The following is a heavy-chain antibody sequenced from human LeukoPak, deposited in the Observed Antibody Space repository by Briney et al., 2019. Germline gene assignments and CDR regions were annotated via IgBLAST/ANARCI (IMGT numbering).Heavy chain of an antibody. CDR2: ISAYNGNT. J-gene: IGHJ5*02. D-gene: IGHD3-3*01. V-gene: IGHV1-18*01. Sequence: ASVKVSCKASGYTFTSYGISWVRQAPGQGLEWMGWISAYNGNTNYAQKLQGRVTMTTDTSTSTAYMELRSLRSGDTAVYYCARATIFGVVTVGFDPWGQGTLVTVSS. CDR3: ARATIFGVVTVGFDP. CDR1: GYTFTSYG.